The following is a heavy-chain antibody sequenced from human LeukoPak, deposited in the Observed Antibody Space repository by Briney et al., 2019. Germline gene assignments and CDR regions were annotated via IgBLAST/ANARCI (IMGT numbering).Heavy chain of an antibody. CDR3: AREIFDY. Sequence: GASVKVSCKASGGTFSSYAISWVRQATGQGLEWMGWMNPNSGNTGYAQKFQGRVTMTRNTSISTAYMELSSLRSEDTAVYYCAREIFDYWGQGTLVTVSS. CDR1: GGTFSSYA. J-gene: IGHJ4*02. V-gene: IGHV1-8*02. CDR2: MNPNSGNT.